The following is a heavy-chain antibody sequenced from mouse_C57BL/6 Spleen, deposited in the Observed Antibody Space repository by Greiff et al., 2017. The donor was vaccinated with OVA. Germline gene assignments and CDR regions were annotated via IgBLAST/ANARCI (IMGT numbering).Heavy chain of an antibody. CDR1: GYTFTSYW. J-gene: IGHJ3*01. CDR3: ARYGNYTFSWFAY. V-gene: IGHV1-59*01. Sequence: QVQLQQPGAELVRPGTSVKLSCKASGYTFTSYWMHWVKQRPGQGLEWIGVIDPSDSYTNYNQKFKGKATLTVDTSSSTAYMQLSSLTSEDSAVYYCARYGNYTFSWFAYWGQGTLVTVSA. CDR2: IDPSDSYT. D-gene: IGHD2-1*01.